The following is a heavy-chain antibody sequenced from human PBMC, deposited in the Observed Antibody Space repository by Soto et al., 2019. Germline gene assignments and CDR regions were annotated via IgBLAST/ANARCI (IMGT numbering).Heavy chain of an antibody. CDR1: RGTFISYA. Sequence: SVKVSCKASRGTFISYAIIWVRQAPGQGLEWMGGIIPIFGLANYAQKFQGRVTITGDESTRTAYMELSSRRSEDTAVYYCARGAYSSSWYGDYFDYWGQGTLVTVSS. V-gene: IGHV1-69*13. D-gene: IGHD6-13*01. CDR2: IIPIFGLA. CDR3: ARGAYSSSWYGDYFDY. J-gene: IGHJ4*02.